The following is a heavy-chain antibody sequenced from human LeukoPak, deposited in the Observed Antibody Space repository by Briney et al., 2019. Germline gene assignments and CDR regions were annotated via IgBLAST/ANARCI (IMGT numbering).Heavy chain of an antibody. J-gene: IGHJ3*02. CDR1: GGSISSGDYY. D-gene: IGHD1-26*01. V-gene: IGHV4-30-4*01. CDR2: IYYSGST. Sequence: SQTLSLTCTVSGGSISSGDYYWSWIRQPPGKGLEWIGYIYYSGSTYYNPSLKSRDTISVDTSKNQFSLKLSSVTAADTAVYYCARTILRFTGEFDIWGQGTMVTVSS. CDR3: ARTILRFTGEFDI.